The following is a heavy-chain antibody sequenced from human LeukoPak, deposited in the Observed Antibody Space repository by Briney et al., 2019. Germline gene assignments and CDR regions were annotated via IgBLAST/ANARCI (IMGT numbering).Heavy chain of an antibody. V-gene: IGHV4-30-4*07. J-gene: IGHJ5*02. Sequence: PSETLSLTCAVSGGSISSGGYSWSWIRQPPGKGLEWIGYIYYSGSTYYNPSLKSRVTISVDTSKNQFSLKLSSVTAADTAVYYCARHVVLLWFGESHRFDPWGQGTLVTVSS. CDR1: GGSISSGGYS. CDR2: IYYSGST. D-gene: IGHD3-10*01. CDR3: ARHVVLLWFGESHRFDP.